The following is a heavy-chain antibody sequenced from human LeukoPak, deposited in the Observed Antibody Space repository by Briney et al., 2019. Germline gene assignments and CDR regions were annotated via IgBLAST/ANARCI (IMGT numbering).Heavy chain of an antibody. CDR1: GGSISSYY. V-gene: IGHV4-4*07. CDR3: ARAPNIAAADAFDI. CDR2: IYTSGSN. Sequence: PSETLSLTCTVSGGSISSYYWSWIRQPAGKGLEWIGRIYTSGSNNYNPSLKSRVTMSVDTSKNQFSLKLSSVTAADTAVYYCARAPNIAAADAFDIWGQGTMVTVSS. D-gene: IGHD6-13*01. J-gene: IGHJ3*02.